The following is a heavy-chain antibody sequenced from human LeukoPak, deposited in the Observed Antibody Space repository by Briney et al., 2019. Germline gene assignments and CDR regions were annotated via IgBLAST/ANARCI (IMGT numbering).Heavy chain of an antibody. Sequence: ASVKVSCKASGYTFTSYDINWVRQATGQGLEWMGWMNPNSGNTGYAQKFQGRVTITRNTSISTAYMELSSLRSEDTAVYYCARPRAYDFWSGYDAFDIWGQGTVVTVSS. J-gene: IGHJ3*02. V-gene: IGHV1-8*03. CDR3: ARPRAYDFWSGYDAFDI. D-gene: IGHD3-3*01. CDR1: GYTFTSYD. CDR2: MNPNSGNT.